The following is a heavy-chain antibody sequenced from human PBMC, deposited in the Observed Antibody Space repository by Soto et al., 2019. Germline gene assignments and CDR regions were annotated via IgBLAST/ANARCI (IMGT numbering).Heavy chain of an antibody. V-gene: IGHV1-8*01. CDR3: ARVSRGRLQNYYFYLDV. D-gene: IGHD2-21*02. Sequence: KSSWRGFGYKCRTWWIKWDQKDTGQGLEWIGWMNPNSGNTGYAQKFQGRVTMTRNTSISTAYMELSSLRSEDTAVYYCARVSRGRLQNYYFYLDVWCKVTTVTVSS. CDR1: GYKCRTWW. CDR2: MNPNSGNT. J-gene: IGHJ6*03.